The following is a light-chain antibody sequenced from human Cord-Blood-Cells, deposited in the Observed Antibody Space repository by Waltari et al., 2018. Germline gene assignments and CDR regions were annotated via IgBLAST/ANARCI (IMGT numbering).Light chain of an antibody. V-gene: IGKV1-5*01. CDR2: DAS. Sequence: DIQMTQSPSTLSASVGDRVTITCRASQRISSWLAWYQQKPGKAPKLLIYDASSLESGVPSRFSGSGSGTAFTLTISSLQPDDFATYYCQQYNSYPWTFGQGTKVEIK. CDR3: QQYNSYPWT. CDR1: QRISSW. J-gene: IGKJ1*01.